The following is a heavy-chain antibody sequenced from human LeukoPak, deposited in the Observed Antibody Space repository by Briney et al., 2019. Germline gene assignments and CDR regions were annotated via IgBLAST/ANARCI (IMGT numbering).Heavy chain of an antibody. D-gene: IGHD6-19*01. CDR3: ARDSPQAGTPFSFDY. CDR1: GGIFSSYG. V-gene: IGHV1-69*04. CDR2: IIPILGIA. Sequence: ASVKVSCKASGGIFSSYGISWVRQAPGQGLEWMGRIIPILGIANYAQKFQGRVTITADKSTSTAYMELSSLRSEDTAVCYCARDSPQAGTPFSFDYWGQGTLVTVSS. J-gene: IGHJ4*02.